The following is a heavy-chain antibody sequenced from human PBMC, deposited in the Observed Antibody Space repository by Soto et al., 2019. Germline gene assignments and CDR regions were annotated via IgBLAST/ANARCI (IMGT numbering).Heavy chain of an antibody. Sequence: SETLSLTCTVSGGSISSYYWSWIRQPAGKGLEWIGRIYTSGSTNYNPSLKSRVTMSVDTSKNQFSLKLSSVTAADTAVYYCARERDGMATQFFRYYYYYGMDVWGQGTTVTVSS. V-gene: IGHV4-4*07. J-gene: IGHJ6*02. D-gene: IGHD5-12*01. CDR2: IYTSGST. CDR3: ARERDGMATQFFRYYYYYGMDV. CDR1: GGSISSYY.